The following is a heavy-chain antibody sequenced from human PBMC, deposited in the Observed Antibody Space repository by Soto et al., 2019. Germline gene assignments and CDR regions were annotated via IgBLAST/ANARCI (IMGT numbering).Heavy chain of an antibody. CDR3: AHSSGRKGAFDY. V-gene: IGHV2-5*01. J-gene: IGHJ4*02. CDR2: IYWNDDK. Sequence: QITLKESGPTLVKPTQTLTLTCTFSGFSLTTSGVTVGWIRQPPGKALEWLALIYWNDDKRYTPSLKSRLTITKGTPKNQVVLTMTNVDPVDTATYYCAHSSGRKGAFDYWGQGTLVTVSS. D-gene: IGHD1-1*01. CDR1: GFSLTTSGVT.